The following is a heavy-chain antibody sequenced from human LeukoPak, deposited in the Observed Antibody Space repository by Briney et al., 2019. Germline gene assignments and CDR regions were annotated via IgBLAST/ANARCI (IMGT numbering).Heavy chain of an antibody. CDR2: IYPGDSDT. CDR3: ARTYGGNSKIDY. CDR1: GSIFTTYW. V-gene: IGHV5-51*01. J-gene: IGHJ4*02. Sequence: PGAPLQISCQSSGSIFTTYWSGCGRQLPGKGLECMGIIYPGDSDTIYSPSFQGQVTMSADESISTAYLQWTSPKASDTAMYYCARTYGGNSKIDYWGRGTLVTVSS. D-gene: IGHD4-23*01.